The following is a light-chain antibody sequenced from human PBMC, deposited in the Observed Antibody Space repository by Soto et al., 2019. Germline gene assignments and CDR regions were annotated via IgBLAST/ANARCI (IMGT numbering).Light chain of an antibody. J-gene: IGKJ1*01. CDR1: QGISSW. V-gene: IGKV1-12*01. Sequence: DIQMTQSPSSVSASVGDRVTITCRASQGISSWLAWYQHKPGKAPKLLIYAASSLQSGVPSRFSGSGSGTEFPLTISSLQPEDFATYYCQLANTFPWTFGQGTMVEIK. CDR3: QLANTFPWT. CDR2: AAS.